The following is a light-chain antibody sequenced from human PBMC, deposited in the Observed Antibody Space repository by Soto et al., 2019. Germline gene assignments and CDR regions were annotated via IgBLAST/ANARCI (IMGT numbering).Light chain of an antibody. CDR1: RNIQNW. J-gene: IGKJ1*01. CDR2: DAS. Sequence: DTQMTQSPSTLPASVGDRVTITCRASRNIQNWLAWYQQKPGKAPKLLVYDASSLQRGVPSRFSGSGAGTDFTFTISSLQPDDFETYYCQQYNEAFGQGTKV. V-gene: IGKV1-5*01. CDR3: QQYNEA.